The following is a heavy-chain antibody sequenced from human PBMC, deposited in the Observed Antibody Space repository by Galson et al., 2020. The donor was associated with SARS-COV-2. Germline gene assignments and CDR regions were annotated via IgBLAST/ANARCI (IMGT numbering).Heavy chain of an antibody. CDR2: INPNSGGK. Sequence: ASVKVSCKDSGYTFTGYYMHWVRQAPGQGRAGMGWINPNSGGKNYAQKFQDWVTMTRDTSITTAYMELSRLRSDDTAVYYCARSYYYDSSGYLDAFDIWGQGTMVTVSS. J-gene: IGHJ3*02. V-gene: IGHV1-2*04. CDR1: GYTFTGYY. D-gene: IGHD3-22*01. CDR3: ARSYYYDSSGYLDAFDI.